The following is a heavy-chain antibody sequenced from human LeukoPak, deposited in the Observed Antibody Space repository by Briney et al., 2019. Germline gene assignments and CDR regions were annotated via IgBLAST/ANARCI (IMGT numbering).Heavy chain of an antibody. CDR3: ARDIRNYYDSGAYGWFDP. V-gene: IGHV3-7*03. CDR2: IKQDGSEK. J-gene: IGHJ5*02. D-gene: IGHD3-10*01. Sequence: GGSLRLSCAASGFTFSTYWMTWVRQAPGKGLEWVANIKQDGSEKYFVDSVKGRFTISRDSAKNSLYLQMNSLRAEDTATYYCARDIRNYYDSGAYGWFDPWGQGTLVPVSS. CDR1: GFTFSTYW.